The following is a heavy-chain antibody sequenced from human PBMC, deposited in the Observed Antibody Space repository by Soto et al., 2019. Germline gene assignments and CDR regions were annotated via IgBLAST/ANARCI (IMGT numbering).Heavy chain of an antibody. V-gene: IGHV1-3*01. J-gene: IGHJ2*01. D-gene: IGHD4-17*01. CDR3: ATATTVATGWYFDL. Sequence: QVHLVQSGAEVKKPGASVKVSCKASGYPFSNFAMHWVRQAPGQRLEWMGQINAVNGKIISSEKFQDRVTLMTDTSANPASMELSSLRGEDTAIYYCATATTVATGWYFDLWGRGTLVTVSS. CDR2: INAVNGKI. CDR1: GYPFSNFA.